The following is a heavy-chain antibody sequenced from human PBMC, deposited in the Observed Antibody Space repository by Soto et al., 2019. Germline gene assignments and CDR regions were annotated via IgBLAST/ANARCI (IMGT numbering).Heavy chain of an antibody. CDR1: GVTFSTYS. Sequence: GSLIVSCAASGVTFSTYSMNLVLQAPGKGLECVSAISNTGGSTFYAESVRGRFTISRDNSINTLYLQMTSLRTEDTAVYYCAPTRGYGVFDAVDICGQRTMVTVSS. J-gene: IGHJ3*02. V-gene: IGHV3-23*01. CDR3: APTRGYGVFDAVDI. D-gene: IGHD4-17*01. CDR2: ISNTGGST.